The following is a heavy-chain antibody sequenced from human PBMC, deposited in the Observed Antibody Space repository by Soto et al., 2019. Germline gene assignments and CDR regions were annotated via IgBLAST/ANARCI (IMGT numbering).Heavy chain of an antibody. V-gene: IGHV1-69*06. J-gene: IGHJ6*02. CDR2: IIPIFGTA. D-gene: IGHD3-16*01. CDR1: GGTFSSYA. CDR3: ARERRLGPRGSYYYGMDV. Sequence: SVKVSCKASGGTFSSYAISWVRQAPGQGLEWMGGIIPIFGTANYAQKFQGRVTITADKSTSTAYMELSSLRSEDTAVYYCARERRLGPRGSYYYGMDVWGQGTTVTVSS.